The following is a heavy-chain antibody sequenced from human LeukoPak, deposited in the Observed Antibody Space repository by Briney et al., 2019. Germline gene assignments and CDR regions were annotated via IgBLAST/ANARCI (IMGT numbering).Heavy chain of an antibody. CDR1: GFPLSSYR. D-gene: IGHD3-3*01. CDR2: ISSSSSSK. J-gene: IGHJ4*02. Sequence: GGSLRLSCAASGFPLSSYRKNWVPQAPGKGPEVVSYISSSSSSKYFADFVKGRFTIYRENAKNSLYLQMNSLRAEDTAVYYCARRGGIDLYYDFWSGYYLGFGYFDYWGQGTLVTVSS. CDR3: ARRGGIDLYYDFWSGYYLGFGYFDY. V-gene: IGHV3-48*01.